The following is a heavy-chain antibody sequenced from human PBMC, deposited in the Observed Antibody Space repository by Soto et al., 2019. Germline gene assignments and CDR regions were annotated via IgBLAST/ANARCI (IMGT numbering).Heavy chain of an antibody. CDR1: SGSISSSNW. D-gene: IGHD1-20*01. J-gene: IGHJ5*02. Sequence: SETLSLTCAVSSGSISSSNWWSWVRQPPGKGLEWIGEIYHSGSTNYNPSLKSRVTISVDKSKNQFSLKLSSVTAADTAVYYCARSPDRSITGTIGIPPYWFDPWGQGTLVTVSS. CDR3: ARSPDRSITGTIGIPPYWFDP. V-gene: IGHV4-4*02. CDR2: IYHSGST.